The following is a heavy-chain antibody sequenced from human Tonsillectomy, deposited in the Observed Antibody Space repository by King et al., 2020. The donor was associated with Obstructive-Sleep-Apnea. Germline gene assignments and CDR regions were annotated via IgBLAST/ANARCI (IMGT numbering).Heavy chain of an antibody. CDR3: ARDPNHLYTMDV. J-gene: IGHJ6*02. D-gene: IGHD1-14*01. Sequence: VQLVESGGGLVRPGGSLRLSCVASGFTFSNYSMNWVRQAPGKGLEWVSSISSKGSYIHSAESVKGRFTVSRDNAKNSLYLQMKSLRAEDTAVYYCARDPNHLYTMDVWGQGTTVTVSS. V-gene: IGHV3-21*01. CDR2: ISSKGSYI. CDR1: GFTFSNYS.